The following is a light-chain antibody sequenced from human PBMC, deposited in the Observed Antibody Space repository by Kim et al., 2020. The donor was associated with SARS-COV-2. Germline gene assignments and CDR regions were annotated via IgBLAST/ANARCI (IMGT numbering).Light chain of an antibody. Sequence: LGQTVRITCQGDRLRSYYASWYQQKSGQAPILVMYGKNNRPSGIPDRFSGSSSGNTASLTITGAQAEDEADYYCNSRDSSGNHPWVFGGGTQLTVL. CDR3: NSRDSSGNHPWV. V-gene: IGLV3-19*01. J-gene: IGLJ3*02. CDR1: RLRSYY. CDR2: GKN.